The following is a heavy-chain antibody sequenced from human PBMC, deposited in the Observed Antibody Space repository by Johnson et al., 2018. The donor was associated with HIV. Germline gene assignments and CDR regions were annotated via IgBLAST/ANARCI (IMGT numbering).Heavy chain of an antibody. CDR3: ARDVDKDAFDI. Sequence: EQLVESGGGLVKPGGSLRLSCAASGFTFSDYYMSWVRQAPGKGLEWVSVIYSGGSTYYADSVKGRFTISSANSKNTLYLQMNSLRAEDTAVYYCARDVDKDAFDIWGQGTMVTVSS. J-gene: IGHJ3*02. D-gene: IGHD5-12*01. CDR2: IYSGGST. V-gene: IGHV3-66*01. CDR1: GFTFSDYY.